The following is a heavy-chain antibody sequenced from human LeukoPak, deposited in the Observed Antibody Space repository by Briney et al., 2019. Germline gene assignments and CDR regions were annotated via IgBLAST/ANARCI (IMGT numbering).Heavy chain of an antibody. J-gene: IGHJ4*02. CDR1: GLPFSSYA. D-gene: IGHD2-15*01. CDR3: AKTRGGPTSPDDY. V-gene: IGHV3-23*01. Sequence: PGGSLRLSCAASGLPFSSYAMSWVRQAPGKGLEWVSTISGSGGSIWYADSVKGRFTISRDNSNNTLYLQMNSLRAEDTAVYYCAKTRGGPTSPDDYWGQGTLVTVSS. CDR2: ISGSGGSI.